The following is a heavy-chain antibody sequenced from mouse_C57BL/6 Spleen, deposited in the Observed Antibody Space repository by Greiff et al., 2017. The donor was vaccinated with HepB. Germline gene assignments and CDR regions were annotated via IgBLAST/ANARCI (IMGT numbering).Heavy chain of an antibody. CDR2: IDPSDSYT. CDR3: AVKGYGSSDY. J-gene: IGHJ2*01. V-gene: IGHV1-59*01. CDR1: GYTFTSYW. Sequence: QVHVKQPGAELVRPGTSVKLSCKASGYTFTSYWMHWVKQRPGQGLEWIGVIDPSDSYTNYNQKFKGKATLTVDTSSSTAYMQLSSLTSEDSAVYYCAVKGYGSSDYWGQGTTLTVSS. D-gene: IGHD1-1*01.